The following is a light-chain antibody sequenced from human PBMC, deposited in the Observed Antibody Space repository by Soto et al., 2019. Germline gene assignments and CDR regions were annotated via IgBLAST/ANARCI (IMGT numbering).Light chain of an antibody. J-gene: IGLJ1*01. Sequence: QSALTQPASVSGSPGQSITISCTGTNSDIGTYEYVSWYQQHPGKAPKLMIYEVTDRPSGVSARFSGSKSGNTASLTISGLQAEDEADYYCSSYTSGSTLYVFGTGTKLTVL. CDR2: EVT. CDR3: SSYTSGSTLYV. CDR1: NSDIGTYEY. V-gene: IGLV2-14*01.